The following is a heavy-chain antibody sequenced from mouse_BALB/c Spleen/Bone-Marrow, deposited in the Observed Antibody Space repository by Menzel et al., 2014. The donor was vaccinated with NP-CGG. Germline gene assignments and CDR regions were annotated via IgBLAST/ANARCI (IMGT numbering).Heavy chain of an antibody. Sequence: QVQLQQSGPELVKPGASVKISCKASGYSFTSYYIHWVKQRPGQGLEWIGWIFPGSGNTKYNEEFKGKATLTADTSSSTAYMQLSSLTSEDSAVYFCARHGNLRNYYAMDYWGQGTSVTVSS. CDR3: ARHGNLRNYYAMDY. V-gene: IGHV1-66*01. CDR2: IFPGSGNT. CDR1: GYSFTSYY. J-gene: IGHJ4*01. D-gene: IGHD2-1*01.